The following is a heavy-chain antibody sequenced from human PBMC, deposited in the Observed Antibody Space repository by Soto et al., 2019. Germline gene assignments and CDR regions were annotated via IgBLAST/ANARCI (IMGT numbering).Heavy chain of an antibody. D-gene: IGHD6-13*01. J-gene: IGHJ4*02. CDR3: AKDQSIAAAGTERFDY. Sequence: EVQLLESGGGLVQPGGSLRLSCAASGFTFSSYAMSWVRQAPGKGLEWVSAISGSGGSTYYADSVKGRFTISRDNSKDTLYLQMNSLRAEDTAVYYCAKDQSIAAAGTERFDYWGQGTLVTVSS. V-gene: IGHV3-23*01. CDR2: ISGSGGST. CDR1: GFTFSSYA.